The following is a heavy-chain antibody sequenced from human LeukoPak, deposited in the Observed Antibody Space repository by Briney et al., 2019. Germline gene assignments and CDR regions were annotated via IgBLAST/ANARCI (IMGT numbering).Heavy chain of an antibody. V-gene: IGHV4-30-2*01. CDR3: ARSGASSSGWPVDF. CDR1: GGSISSGGYY. J-gene: IGHJ4*02. D-gene: IGHD6-19*01. CDR2: MYHSGST. Sequence: SETLSLTCTVSGGSISSGGYYWSWIRQPPGKGLEWIGYMYHSGSTYYNPSLKSRVTISEDRSKNQFSLKLSSVTAADTAVYYCARSGASSSGWPVDFWGQGTLVTVPS.